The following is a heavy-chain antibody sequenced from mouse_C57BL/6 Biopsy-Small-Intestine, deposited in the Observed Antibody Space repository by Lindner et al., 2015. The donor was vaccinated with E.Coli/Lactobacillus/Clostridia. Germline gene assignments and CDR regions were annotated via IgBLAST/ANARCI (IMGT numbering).Heavy chain of an antibody. D-gene: IGHD2-5*01. V-gene: IGHV1-66*01. CDR1: GYSFTGYY. CDR2: INXKSDDT. J-gene: IGHJ3*01. CDR3: ARGPRYSSAWFGGFDI. Sequence: SVKVSCKASGYSFTGYYVHWVRQAPGQGLEWMGWINXKSDDTHYAQKFRGRVALTRDTSISTAFMEVSSLRSDDTATYYCARGPRYSSAWFGGFDIWGQGTMV.